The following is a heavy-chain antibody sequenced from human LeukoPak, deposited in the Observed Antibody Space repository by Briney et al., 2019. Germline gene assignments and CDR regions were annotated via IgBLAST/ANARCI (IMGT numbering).Heavy chain of an antibody. CDR1: GGSISSYS. CDR3: ARDQQWLLYFDY. Sequence: PSETLSLTCTVSGGSISSYSWNWIRQPAGKGLEWIGRFHTSGSTNYNPSLQSRATMSVDTSKNQFSLKLSSVTAADTAVYYCARDQQWLLYFDYGGQGTLVTVSS. D-gene: IGHD6-19*01. J-gene: IGHJ4*02. V-gene: IGHV4-4*07. CDR2: FHTSGST.